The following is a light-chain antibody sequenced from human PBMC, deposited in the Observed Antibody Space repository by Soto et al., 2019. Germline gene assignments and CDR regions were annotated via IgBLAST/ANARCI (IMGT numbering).Light chain of an antibody. Sequence: EIRMTQSPGTVSVSPGERATLAFRAAQGVTTNFAWYQQKSGQSPRLLIYDVSNRATGVPARFSGSGSETDFTLTISGLRSEDSAVYFCQQYNNWPFSFGQGTRLEIK. V-gene: IGKV3-15*01. CDR3: QQYNNWPFS. CDR1: QGVTTN. CDR2: DVS. J-gene: IGKJ5*01.